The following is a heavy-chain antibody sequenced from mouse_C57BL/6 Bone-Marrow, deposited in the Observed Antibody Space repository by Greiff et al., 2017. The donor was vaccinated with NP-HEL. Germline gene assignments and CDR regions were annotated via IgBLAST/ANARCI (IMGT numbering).Heavy chain of an antibody. D-gene: IGHD2-4*01. J-gene: IGHJ2*01. Sequence: QVQLQQPGAELVKPGASVKLSCKASGYTFTSYWMHWVKQRPGQGLEWIGMIHPNSGSTNYNEKFKSKATLTVDKSSSTAYMQLSSLTSEDSAVYDCARELRLDYFDYWGQGTTLTVSS. CDR1: GYTFTSYW. CDR3: ARELRLDYFDY. CDR2: IHPNSGST. V-gene: IGHV1-64*01.